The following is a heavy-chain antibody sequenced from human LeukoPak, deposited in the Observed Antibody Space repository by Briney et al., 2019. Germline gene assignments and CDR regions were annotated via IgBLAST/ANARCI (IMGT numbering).Heavy chain of an antibody. CDR3: ARDFLPPDDY. V-gene: IGHV1-69*06. Sequence: ASVKVSCKASGGTFSSYAISWVRQAPGQGLEWMGGIIPIFGTANYAQKFQGRVTITADKSTSTAYMELSSLRSDDTAVYYCARDFLPPDDYWGQGTLVTISS. J-gene: IGHJ4*02. D-gene: IGHD3-3*01. CDR2: IIPIFGTA. CDR1: GGTFSSYA.